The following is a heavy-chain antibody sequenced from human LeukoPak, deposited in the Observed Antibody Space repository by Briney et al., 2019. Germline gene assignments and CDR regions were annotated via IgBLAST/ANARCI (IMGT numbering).Heavy chain of an antibody. V-gene: IGHV4-59*01. CDR1: GVSISSYY. CDR2: IYYSGST. J-gene: IGHJ4*02. D-gene: IGHD5-12*01. CDR3: ARGKWLADY. Sequence: SETLSLTCTVSGVSISSYYLSWIRQPPGKGLEWIGYIYYSGSTNYNPSLKSRVTISVDTSKNQFSLKLSSVTAADTAVYYCARGKWLADYWGQGTLVTVSS.